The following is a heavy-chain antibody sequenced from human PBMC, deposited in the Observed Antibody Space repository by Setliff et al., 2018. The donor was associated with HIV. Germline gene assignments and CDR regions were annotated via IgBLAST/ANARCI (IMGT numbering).Heavy chain of an antibody. D-gene: IGHD5-18*01. CDR2: IYYTGST. J-gene: IGHJ4*02. V-gene: IGHV4-59*08. Sequence: SETLSLTCTVSGGSINSYFWSWIRQPPGKGLEWIAYIYYTGSTNYNPSLKSRVTISVDTSKNQFSLKLNSVTAADTAVYYCARTRGYTYGYIDSWAQGTLVTVSS. CDR1: GGSINSYF. CDR3: ARTRGYTYGYIDS.